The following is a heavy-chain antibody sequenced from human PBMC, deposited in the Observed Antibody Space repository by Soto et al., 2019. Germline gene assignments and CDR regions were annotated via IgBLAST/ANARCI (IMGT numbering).Heavy chain of an antibody. V-gene: IGHV1-46*01. Sequence: VSCKASGYTFTSYYMHWVRQAPGQGLEWMGIINPSGGSTSYAQKFQGRVTMTRDTSTSTVYMELSSLRSEDTAVYYCARDYGYCSSTSCSDYYYGMDVWGQGTTVTVSS. CDR1: GYTFTSYY. CDR2: INPSGGST. CDR3: ARDYGYCSSTSCSDYYYGMDV. D-gene: IGHD2-2*01. J-gene: IGHJ6*02.